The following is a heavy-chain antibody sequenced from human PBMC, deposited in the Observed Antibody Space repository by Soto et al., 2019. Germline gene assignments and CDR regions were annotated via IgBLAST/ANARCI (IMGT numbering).Heavy chain of an antibody. V-gene: IGHV1-18*01. D-gene: IGHD5-12*01. J-gene: IGHJ6*02. CDR1: GYTFTSYG. CDR3: ARVGLDIVATMYYYYGMDV. CDR2: ISAYNGNT. Sequence: QVPLVQSGAEVKKPGASVKVSCKASGYTFTSYGISWVRQAPGQGLEWMGWISAYNGNTNYAQKLQGRVTMTTDTSTSTAYMELRSLRSDDTAVYYCARVGLDIVATMYYYYGMDVWGQGTTVTVSS.